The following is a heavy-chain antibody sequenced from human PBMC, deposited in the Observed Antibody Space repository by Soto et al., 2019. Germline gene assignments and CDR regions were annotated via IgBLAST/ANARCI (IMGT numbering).Heavy chain of an antibody. CDR2: IWYDGSNK. J-gene: IGHJ4*02. CDR3: ARAFYCSGGSCYSFSDF. D-gene: IGHD2-15*01. Sequence: GGSLRLSCAASGFTFSSYGMHWVRQAPGKGLEWVAVIWYDGSNKYYADSVKGRFTISRDNSKNTLYLQMNSLRAEDTAVYYCARAFYCSGGSCYSFSDFWGQGTLVTVSS. V-gene: IGHV3-33*01. CDR1: GFTFSSYG.